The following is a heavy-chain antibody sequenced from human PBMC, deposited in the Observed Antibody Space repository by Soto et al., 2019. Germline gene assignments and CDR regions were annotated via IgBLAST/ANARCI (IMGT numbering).Heavy chain of an antibody. D-gene: IGHD5-12*01. CDR1: GYTFTRSG. CDR3: AREGVAPYYYYGMDV. CDR2: ISTYNGDT. J-gene: IGHJ6*02. V-gene: IGHV1-18*01. Sequence: QVQLVQSGAEVKKPGASVKVSCKASGYTFTRSGISWVRQAPGQGLEWMGWISTYNGDTNYPQTFQGRVTMTTDTSTSTVYMELRSLRSDDTAVYYCAREGVAPYYYYGMDVWGQGTPVTVSS.